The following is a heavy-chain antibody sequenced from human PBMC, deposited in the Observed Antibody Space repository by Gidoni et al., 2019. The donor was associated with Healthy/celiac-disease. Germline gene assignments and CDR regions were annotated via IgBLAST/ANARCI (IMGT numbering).Heavy chain of an antibody. Sequence: EVQLLESGGGLVQPGGSLRLSCAASGFTFSSYAMSWVRQAPGKGLEWVSWISGSGGSTYHADSVKGRFTSSRDNSKNTLYLQMNSLRAEDTAVYYCAKSTTTAIGEYWGQGTLVTVSS. CDR2: ISGSGGST. J-gene: IGHJ4*02. CDR1: GFTFSSYA. D-gene: IGHD2-21*02. V-gene: IGHV3-23*01. CDR3: AKSTTTAIGEY.